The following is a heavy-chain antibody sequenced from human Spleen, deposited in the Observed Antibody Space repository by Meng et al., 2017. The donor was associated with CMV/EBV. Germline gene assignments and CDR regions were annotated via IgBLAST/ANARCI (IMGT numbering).Heavy chain of an antibody. J-gene: IGHJ4*02. CDR3: ATSRDGYNALGIDY. Sequence: ASVKVSCKASGYTFSGHYIHWVRQAPGQGLEWMGWINPNSGDTNYAQKFQGRVTMTRDTSITTAYMDLSRLRSDDTAVYYCATSRDGYNALGIDYWGQGTLVTVSS. V-gene: IGHV1-2*02. D-gene: IGHD5-24*01. CDR2: INPNSGDT. CDR1: GYTFSGHY.